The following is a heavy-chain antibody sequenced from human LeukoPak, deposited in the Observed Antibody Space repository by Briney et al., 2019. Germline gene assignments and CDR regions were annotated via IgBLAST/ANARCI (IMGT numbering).Heavy chain of an antibody. CDR3: ARVEMAIFDY. J-gene: IGHJ4*02. V-gene: IGHV3-7*01. CDR1: GFTFSSYG. Sequence: PGRSLRLSCAASGFTFSSYGMHWVRQAPGKGLEWVANIKEDGSEKYYVDSVKGRFTISRDNAKNSLYLQMNSLRAEDTALYYCARVEMAIFDYWGQGTLVTVSS. CDR2: IKEDGSEK. D-gene: IGHD5-24*01.